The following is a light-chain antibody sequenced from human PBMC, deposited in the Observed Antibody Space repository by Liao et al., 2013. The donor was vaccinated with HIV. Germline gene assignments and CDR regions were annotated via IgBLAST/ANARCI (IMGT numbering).Light chain of an antibody. CDR1: NIGGKS. V-gene: IGLV3-21*04. Sequence: SYVLTQTPSVSVAPGKTAKITCGGDNIGGKSVHWYQRRPGQAPVMVISYDSGRPSGIPERFSGSNSGNTATLTISGVEAGDEADYYCQVWGTTIDHWVFGGGTKLTVL. J-gene: IGLJ3*02. CDR2: YDS. CDR3: QVWGTTIDHWV.